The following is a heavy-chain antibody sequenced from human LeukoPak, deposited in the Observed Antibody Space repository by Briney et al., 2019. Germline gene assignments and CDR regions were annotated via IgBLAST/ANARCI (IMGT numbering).Heavy chain of an antibody. Sequence: SETLSLTCTVSGGSISSYYCSWIRQPPGKGLEWIGYIYYSGSTNYNPSLKSRVTISVDTSKNQFSLKLSSVTAADTAVYYCARFVVVTAIPGAFDIWGQGKMVTVSS. CDR1: GGSISSYY. CDR3: ARFVVVTAIPGAFDI. D-gene: IGHD2-21*02. CDR2: IYYSGST. J-gene: IGHJ3*02. V-gene: IGHV4-59*08.